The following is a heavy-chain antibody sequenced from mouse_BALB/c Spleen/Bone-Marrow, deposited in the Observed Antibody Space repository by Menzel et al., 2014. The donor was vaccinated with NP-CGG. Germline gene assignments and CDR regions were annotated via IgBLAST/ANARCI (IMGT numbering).Heavy chain of an antibody. J-gene: IGHJ2*01. D-gene: IGHD2-14*01. CDR1: GFNIKDTY. Sequence: EVKVEESGAELVKLGASVKLSCTASGFNIKDTYMHWVKQRPEQGLEWIGRVDPANGNTKYDPKFQGKATITADTSSNTAYLQLSSLTSEDTAVYYCARYRLGTYFDYWGQGTTLTVSS. CDR3: ARYRLGTYFDY. V-gene: IGHV14-3*02. CDR2: VDPANGNT.